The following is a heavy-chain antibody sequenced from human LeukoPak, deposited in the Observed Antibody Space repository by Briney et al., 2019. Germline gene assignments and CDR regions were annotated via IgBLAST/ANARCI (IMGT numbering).Heavy chain of an antibody. CDR3: ARHVRGFYGSGSPTP. V-gene: IGHV4-39*01. CDR2: IYYSGST. J-gene: IGHJ5*02. D-gene: IGHD3-10*01. Sequence: SETLSLTCTASGGSISSSSYYWGWIRQPPGKGLEWIGSIYYSGSTYYNPSLKSRVTISVDTSKNQFSLKLSSVTAADTGVYYCARHVRGFYGSGSPTPWGQGTLVTVSS. CDR1: GGSISSSSYY.